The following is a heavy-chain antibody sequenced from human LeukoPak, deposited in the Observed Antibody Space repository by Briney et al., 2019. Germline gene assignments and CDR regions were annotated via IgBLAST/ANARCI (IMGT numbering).Heavy chain of an antibody. CDR3: ARDEMDYDSSYFDY. Sequence: GGSLRLSCASSGFTFSSYWMSWVRQAPGKGLEWVANIKQDGSEKYYVDSVKGRFTISRDNAKNSLYLQMNSLRAADTAVYYCARDEMDYDSSYFDYWGQGTLVTVSS. CDR2: IKQDGSEK. V-gene: IGHV3-7*01. J-gene: IGHJ4*02. CDR1: GFTFSSYW. D-gene: IGHD3-22*01.